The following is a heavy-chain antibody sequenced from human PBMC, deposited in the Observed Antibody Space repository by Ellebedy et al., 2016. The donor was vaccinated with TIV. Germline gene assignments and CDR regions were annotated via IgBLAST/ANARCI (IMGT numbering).Heavy chain of an antibody. D-gene: IGHD5-24*01. CDR2: IYYSGNT. V-gene: IGHV4-39*01. J-gene: IGHJ4*02. Sequence: MPSETLSLTCTVSGGSISSSDYYWGWIRQPPGKGLEWIGTIYYSGNTYYNPSLKSRVTIPVDTSKNQFSLKLSSVTAADTAVYYCARGGDGYQYYFDYWGQGTLVTVSS. CDR1: GGSISSSDYY. CDR3: ARGGDGYQYYFDY.